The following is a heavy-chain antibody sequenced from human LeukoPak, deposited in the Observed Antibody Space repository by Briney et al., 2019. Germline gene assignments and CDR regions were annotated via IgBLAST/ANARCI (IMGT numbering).Heavy chain of an antibody. V-gene: IGHV3-21*01. D-gene: IGHD1-26*01. Sequence: GGSLRLSCAASGFTFSSYSMNWVRQAPGKGLEWVSSISSSSSYIYYADSVKGRFTISSDNAKNSLYLQMNSLRAEDTAVYYCARDSGSYYSEVNFDYWGQGTLVTVSS. CDR1: GFTFSSYS. CDR3: ARDSGSYYSEVNFDY. CDR2: ISSSSSYI. J-gene: IGHJ4*02.